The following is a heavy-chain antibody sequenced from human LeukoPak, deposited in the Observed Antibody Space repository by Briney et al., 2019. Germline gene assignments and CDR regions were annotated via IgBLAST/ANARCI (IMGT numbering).Heavy chain of an antibody. J-gene: IGHJ6*03. CDR1: GGSISSGGYY. CDR3: ARAQKVGIFGVAYAYMDV. Sequence: SQTLSLTCTVSGGSISSGGYYWSWIRQHPGKGLEWIGYIYYSGSTYYNPSLKSRVTISVDTSKNQFSLKLSSVTAADTAVYYCARAQKVGIFGVAYAYMDVWGKGATVTVSS. D-gene: IGHD3-3*01. CDR2: IYYSGST. V-gene: IGHV4-31*03.